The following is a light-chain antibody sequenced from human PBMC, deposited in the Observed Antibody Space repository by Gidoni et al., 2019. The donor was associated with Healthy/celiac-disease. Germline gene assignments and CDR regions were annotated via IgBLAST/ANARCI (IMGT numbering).Light chain of an antibody. V-gene: IGKV2-30*01. CDR1: QSLVYSDGNTY. J-gene: IGKJ2*01. CDR2: KVS. CDR3: MQGTHWPRT. Sequence: DVVMTQSPLSLPVTLGQPASIPCRSSQSLVYSDGNTYLNWFPQRPGQSPRRLIYKVSNRDSGVPDRFSGSGSGTDFTLKISRVEAEDVGVYYCMQGTHWPRTFGQGTKLEIK.